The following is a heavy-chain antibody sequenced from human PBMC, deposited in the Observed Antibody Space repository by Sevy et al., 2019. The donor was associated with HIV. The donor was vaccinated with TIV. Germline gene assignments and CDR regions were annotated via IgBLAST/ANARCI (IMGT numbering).Heavy chain of an antibody. CDR3: ARVGGRGDGYNYREVDAFDI. CDR2: ISSSSSYI. CDR1: GFTFSSYS. Sequence: GGSLRLSCAASGFTFSSYSMNWVRQAPGKGLEWVSSISSSSSYIYYADSVKGRFTISRDNAKNSLYLQMNSLRAEDTAVYYCARVGGRGDGYNYREVDAFDIWGQGTMVTVSS. J-gene: IGHJ3*02. D-gene: IGHD5-12*01. V-gene: IGHV3-21*01.